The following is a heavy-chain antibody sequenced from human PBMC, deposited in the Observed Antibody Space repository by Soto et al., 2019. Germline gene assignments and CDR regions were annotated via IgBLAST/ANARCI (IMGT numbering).Heavy chain of an antibody. CDR2: INPNSGGT. CDR1: GYTFTGYY. J-gene: IGHJ3*02. D-gene: IGHD6-19*01. CDR3: ARAGIAVDDAFDI. Sequence: GASVKVSCKASGYTFTGYYMHWVRQAPGQGLEWMGWINPNSGGTNYAQKFQGWVTMTRDTSISTAYMELSRLRSDDTAVYYCARAGIAVDDAFDIWGQGTMVTVSS. V-gene: IGHV1-2*04.